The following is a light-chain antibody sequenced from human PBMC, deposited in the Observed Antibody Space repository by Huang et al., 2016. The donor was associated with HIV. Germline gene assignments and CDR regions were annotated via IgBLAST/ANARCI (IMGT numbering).Light chain of an antibody. CDR1: QSVATN. CDR3: QQYHNWPYT. CDR2: GAS. J-gene: IGKJ2*01. V-gene: IGKV3-15*01. Sequence: EIIMTQSPATLSLSPGEGASLSCRANQSVATNLAWYLHRPGQGPRIRIFGASTRASGLPGRFSGSGSGTQFTLTVSGLQSEDFAVYYCQQYHNWPYTFGQGTKLEI.